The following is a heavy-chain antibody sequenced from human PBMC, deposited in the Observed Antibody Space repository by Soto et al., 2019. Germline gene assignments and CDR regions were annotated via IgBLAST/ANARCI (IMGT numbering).Heavy chain of an antibody. J-gene: IGHJ4*02. D-gene: IGHD2-15*01. Sequence: ASVKVSCKAPGYTFTSYGISWVRQAPGQGLEWMGWISAYNGNTNYAQKPQGRVTMTTDTSTSTAYMELRSLRSDDTAVYYCARVEGPYCSGGSCYSSFDYWGQGTLVTVSS. CDR1: GYTFTSYG. CDR3: ARVEGPYCSGGSCYSSFDY. V-gene: IGHV1-18*01. CDR2: ISAYNGNT.